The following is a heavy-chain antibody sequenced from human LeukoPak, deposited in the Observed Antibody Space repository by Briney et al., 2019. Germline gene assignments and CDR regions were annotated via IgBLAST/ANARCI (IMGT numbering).Heavy chain of an antibody. J-gene: IGHJ4*02. CDR1: GGTFSSYA. CDR2: IIPILGIA. V-gene: IGHV1-69*04. D-gene: IGHD6-19*01. Sequence: GASVNVSCKASGGTFSSYAISWVRQAPGQGLEWMGRIIPILGIANYAQKFQGRVTITADKSTSTAYMELSSLRSEDTAVYYCARTSSGWTGSFDYWGQGTLVTVSS. CDR3: ARTSSGWTGSFDY.